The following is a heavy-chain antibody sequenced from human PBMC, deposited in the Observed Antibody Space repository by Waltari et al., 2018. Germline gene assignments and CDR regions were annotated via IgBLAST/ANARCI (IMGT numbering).Heavy chain of an antibody. D-gene: IGHD3-10*01. CDR1: GFTFDDYA. J-gene: IGHJ4*02. CDR3: AKLMVRGVTLPDLRDY. CDR2: ISWKSGSI. Sequence: EVQLVESGGGLVQPGRSLRLSCAASGFTFDDYAMHWVRQAPGKGLEWVSGISWKSGSIGYADSVKGRFTISRDNAKNSLYLQMNSLRAEDTALYYCAKLMVRGVTLPDLRDYWGQGTLVTVSS. V-gene: IGHV3-9*01.